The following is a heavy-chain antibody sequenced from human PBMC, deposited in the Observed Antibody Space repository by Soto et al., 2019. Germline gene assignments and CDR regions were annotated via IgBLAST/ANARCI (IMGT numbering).Heavy chain of an antibody. CDR3: ARDWDIVVVPAAQGYSYYYMDV. CDR1: GYTFTSYG. V-gene: IGHV1-18*01. D-gene: IGHD2-2*01. Sequence: GASVKVSCKASGYTFTSYGISWVRQAPGQGLEWMGWISAYNGNTNYAQKLQGRVTMTTDTSTSTAYMEMRSLRSDDTAVYYCARDWDIVVVPAAQGYSYYYMDVWGKGTTVTVSS. J-gene: IGHJ6*03. CDR2: ISAYNGNT.